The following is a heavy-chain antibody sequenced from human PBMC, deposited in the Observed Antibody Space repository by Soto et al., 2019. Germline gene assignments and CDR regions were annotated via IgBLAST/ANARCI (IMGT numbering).Heavy chain of an antibody. CDR3: ARQGRCSSTSCYTGANFYSYGMDV. Sequence: PGQSLNISCKGSGYSFTSYWIGWVRQMPGKGLEWMGIIYPGDSDTRYSPSFQGQVTISADKSISTAYLQWSSLQASDTAIYYCARQGRCSSTSCYTGANFYSYGMDVWGQGTTVTVSS. CDR1: GYSFTSYW. V-gene: IGHV5-51*01. CDR2: IYPGDSDT. J-gene: IGHJ6*02. D-gene: IGHD2-2*02.